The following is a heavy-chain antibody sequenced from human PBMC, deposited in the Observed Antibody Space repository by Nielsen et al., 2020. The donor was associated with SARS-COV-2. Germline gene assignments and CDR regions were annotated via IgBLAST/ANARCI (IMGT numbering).Heavy chain of an antibody. J-gene: IGHJ6*02. V-gene: IGHV3-11*01. CDR2: ISSSGSTI. CDR3: ARATVTYGMDV. D-gene: IGHD4-17*01. Sequence: GESLKISCAASGFTFSDYYMSWIRQAPGKGLEWVSYISSSGSTIYYADSVKGRFTISRDNAKNSLYLQMNSLRAEDTAVYYCARATVTYGMDVWGQGTTVTVSS. CDR1: GFTFSDYY.